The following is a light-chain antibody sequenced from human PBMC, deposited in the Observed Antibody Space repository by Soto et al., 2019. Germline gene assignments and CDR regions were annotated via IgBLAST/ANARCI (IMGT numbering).Light chain of an antibody. CDR2: EVN. Sequence: QSVLTQPPSASGSPGQSVTISCTGTSSDVGGYNYVSWYQYHPGNAPKLMIFEVNKRASGVPDRFSGSKSGNTASLTVSGLQAEDEADYYCSSYAGSNTPYVFGTGTKLTVL. CDR3: SSYAGSNTPYV. CDR1: SSDVGGYNY. J-gene: IGLJ1*01. V-gene: IGLV2-8*01.